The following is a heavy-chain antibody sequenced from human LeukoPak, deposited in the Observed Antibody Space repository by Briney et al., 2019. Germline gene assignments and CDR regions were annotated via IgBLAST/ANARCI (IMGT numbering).Heavy chain of an antibody. J-gene: IGHJ4*02. CDR3: AKVLLSGWYYFDY. D-gene: IGHD6-19*01. Sequence: GGSLRLSCAASGFTFSSYAMSWVRQAPGKGLEWVSAISGSGGSTYYADSVRGRFTISRDNSKNTLYLQMNSLRAEDTAVYYCAKVLLSGWYYFDYWGQGTLVTVSS. V-gene: IGHV3-23*01. CDR1: GFTFSSYA. CDR2: ISGSGGST.